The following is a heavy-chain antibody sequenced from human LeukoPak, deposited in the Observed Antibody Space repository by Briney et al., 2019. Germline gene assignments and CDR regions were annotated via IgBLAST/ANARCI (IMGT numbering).Heavy chain of an antibody. D-gene: IGHD6-13*01. J-gene: IGHJ4*02. Sequence: GGSLRLSCAASGFTFSNAWMSWVRQAPGKGLEWVGRIKSKTDGGTTDYAAPVKGRFTISRDDSKNTLYLQMNSLRAEDTAVYYCARDQGIAAAGRGFDYWGQGTLVTVSS. CDR3: ARDQGIAAAGRGFDY. CDR1: GFTFSNAW. CDR2: IKSKTDGGTT. V-gene: IGHV3-15*01.